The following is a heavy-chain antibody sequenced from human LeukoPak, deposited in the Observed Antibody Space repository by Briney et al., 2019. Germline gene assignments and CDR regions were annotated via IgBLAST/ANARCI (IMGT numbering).Heavy chain of an antibody. CDR3: AKDLLSGYEVGYYYGMDV. CDR1: GFTFSSYG. J-gene: IGHJ6*02. CDR2: ISYDGSNK. V-gene: IGHV3-30*18. D-gene: IGHD5-12*01. Sequence: QPGRSLRLSCAASGFTFSSYGMHWVRQAPGKGLEWVAVISYDGSNKYYADSVKGRFTISRDNSKNTLYLQMNSLRAEDTAVYYCAKDLLSGYEVGYYYGMDVWGQGTTVTVSS.